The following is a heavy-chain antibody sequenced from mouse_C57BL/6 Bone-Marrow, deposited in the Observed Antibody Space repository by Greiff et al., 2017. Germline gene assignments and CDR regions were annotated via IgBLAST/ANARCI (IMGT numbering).Heavy chain of an antibody. Sequence: QVQLQQPGAELVKPGASVKMSCKASGYTFTSYWITWVKQRPGQGLEWIGDIYPGSGSTNYNEKFKSKATLTVDTSSSPAYMQLSSLTSEDSAVYDCARSSPCYGSILVAYWGQGTLVTVSA. J-gene: IGHJ3*01. D-gene: IGHD1-1*01. CDR2: IYPGSGST. CDR1: GYTFTSYW. CDR3: ARSSPCYGSILVAY. V-gene: IGHV1-55*01.